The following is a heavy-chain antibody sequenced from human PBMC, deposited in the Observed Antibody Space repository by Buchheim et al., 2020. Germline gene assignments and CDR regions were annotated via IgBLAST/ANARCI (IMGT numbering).Heavy chain of an antibody. CDR2: ISYDGSNN. V-gene: IGHV3-30*04. D-gene: IGHD2-21*02. CDR3: ARDRRHIVVVTAMSYYYYGMDV. Sequence: QVQLVESGGGVVQPGRSLRLSCAASGFTFSSYAMHWVRQAPGKGLEWVAVISYDGSNNYYADSVKGRFTISRENSKNTLYLQMNSLRAEDTAVYYCARDRRHIVVVTAMSYYYYGMDVWGQGTT. CDR1: GFTFSSYA. J-gene: IGHJ6*02.